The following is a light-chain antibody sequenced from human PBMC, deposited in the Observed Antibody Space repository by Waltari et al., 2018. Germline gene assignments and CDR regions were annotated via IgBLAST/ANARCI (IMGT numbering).Light chain of an antibody. V-gene: IGLV2-23*02. CDR3: CSYAGSNTYV. Sequence: QSALTQPASVSGSPGQSITISCSGSSSDVGPYNLVSWYQQHPGKVPNLMIYEVTERPSGVSNRFSASKSGNTASLTISGLQAEDEADYYCCSYAGSNTYVFGTGTKVIVL. J-gene: IGLJ1*01. CDR2: EVT. CDR1: SSDVGPYNL.